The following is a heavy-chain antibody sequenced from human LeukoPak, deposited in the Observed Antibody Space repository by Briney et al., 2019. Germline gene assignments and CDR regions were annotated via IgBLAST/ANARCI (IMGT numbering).Heavy chain of an antibody. V-gene: IGHV3-30-3*01. D-gene: IGHD6-19*01. CDR2: TSFDESNK. CDR1: GFTFSTYA. J-gene: IGHJ4*02. Sequence: GGSLRLSCAASGFTFSTYAMHWVRQAPGKGLEWVAFTSFDESNKLYADSVEGRFTISRDNSKNTLFLQMHNLRVDDTAMYYCAVVAGRFPPDYWGQGTLVTVSS. CDR3: AVVAGRFPPDY.